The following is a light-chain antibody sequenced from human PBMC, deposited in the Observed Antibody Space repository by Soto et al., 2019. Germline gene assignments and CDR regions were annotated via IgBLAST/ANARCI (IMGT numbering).Light chain of an antibody. Sequence: DIQMTQSPSTLSGSVGDRVTITCPASQTISSWLAWYQQKPGQAPKLLIYKASTLKSGVPSRFSGSGSGTEFTLTISSLQPDGVAAYYCQHYNSYSEAFGQGTKVDI. CDR3: QHYNSYSEA. CDR1: QTISSW. J-gene: IGKJ1*01. V-gene: IGKV1-5*03. CDR2: KAS.